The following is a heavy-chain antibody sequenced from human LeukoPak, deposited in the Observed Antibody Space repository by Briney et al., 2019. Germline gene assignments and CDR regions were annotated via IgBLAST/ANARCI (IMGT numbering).Heavy chain of an antibody. Sequence: GASVKVSCKASGYTFTDYFMHWVRKAPGQGLEWMGGINPNSGDTNYAQKFQGRVSMTRETSINTAYMELSSLRSDDTAVYFCARSYCGGDCYSTFDSWGQGTLVTVSS. CDR2: INPNSGDT. D-gene: IGHD2-21*02. J-gene: IGHJ4*02. V-gene: IGHV1-2*02. CDR1: GYTFTDYF. CDR3: ARSYCGGDCYSTFDS.